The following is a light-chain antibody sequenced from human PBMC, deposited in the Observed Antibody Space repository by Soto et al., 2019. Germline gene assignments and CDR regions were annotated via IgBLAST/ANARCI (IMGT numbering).Light chain of an antibody. Sequence: QSVLTQPASVSGSPGQSITISCTGTSRDVGGYSYVSWYQQHPGKAPKLMIYDVNNRPSGVSDRFSGSKSGNAASLTISGLQAEDESDYYCSSFTSHSTLVFGGGTKLTVL. CDR1: SRDVGGYSY. V-gene: IGLV2-14*03. J-gene: IGLJ2*01. CDR3: SSFTSHSTLV. CDR2: DVN.